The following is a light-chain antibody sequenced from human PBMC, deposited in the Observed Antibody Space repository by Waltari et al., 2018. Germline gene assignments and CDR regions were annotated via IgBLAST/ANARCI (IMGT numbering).Light chain of an antibody. CDR1: QSVGRT. CDR2: GAS. V-gene: IGKV3-20*01. J-gene: IGKJ1*01. Sequence: SCRASQSVGRTLAWYQPKPGHAPRLLIYGASNRATGIPDRFIGSGFGTEFSLTISGLEPEYSAVYYCQHYLRLPVAFGQGTKVEIK. CDR3: QHYLRLPVA.